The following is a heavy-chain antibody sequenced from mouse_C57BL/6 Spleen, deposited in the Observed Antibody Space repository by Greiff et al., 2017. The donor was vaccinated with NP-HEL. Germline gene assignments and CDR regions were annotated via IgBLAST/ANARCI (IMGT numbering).Heavy chain of an antibody. Sequence: DVMLVESGGGLVKPGGSLKLSCAASGFTFSSYAMSWVRQTPEKRLEWVATISDGGSYTYYPDNVKGRFTISRDNAKNNLYLQMSHLKSEDTAMYYGARDIYYSAMDYWGQGTSVTVSS. CDR2: ISDGGSYT. D-gene: IGHD2-12*01. V-gene: IGHV5-4*01. CDR3: ARDIYYSAMDY. CDR1: GFTFSSYA. J-gene: IGHJ4*01.